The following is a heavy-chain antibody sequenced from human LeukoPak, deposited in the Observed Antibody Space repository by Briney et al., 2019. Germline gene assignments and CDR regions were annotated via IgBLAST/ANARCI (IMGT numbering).Heavy chain of an antibody. CDR3: ASIHSGSYFA. CDR2: IGPGDGET. CDR1: GYSLTELS. Sequence: GASVKVSCKVSGYSLTELSIHWVRQAPGKGLEWMGCIGPGDGETNYAQKFQGRVTMTEDTSTDTAYMELSSLRSDDTAVYYCASIHSGSYFAWGQGTLVTVSS. J-gene: IGHJ5*02. V-gene: IGHV1-24*01. D-gene: IGHD1-26*01.